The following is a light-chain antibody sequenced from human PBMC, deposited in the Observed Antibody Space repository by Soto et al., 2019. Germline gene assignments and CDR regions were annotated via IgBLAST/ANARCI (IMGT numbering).Light chain of an antibody. V-gene: IGKV3-11*01. CDR1: QSVSSN. CDR3: QQRSNWPPIT. Sequence: EIVMTQSPATLSVSPGERATLSCRASQSVSSNLAWYQQKPGQAPRLLIYGASIRATGIPDRFSGSGSETDFTLTISSLEPEDFAVYYCQQRSNWPPITFGQGTRLEIK. J-gene: IGKJ5*01. CDR2: GAS.